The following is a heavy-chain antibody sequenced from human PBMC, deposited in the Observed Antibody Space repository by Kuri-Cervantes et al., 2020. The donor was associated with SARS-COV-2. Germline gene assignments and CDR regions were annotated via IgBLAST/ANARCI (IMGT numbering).Heavy chain of an antibody. J-gene: IGHJ6*03. CDR1: GFTFSSYS. CDR2: ISSSSSYI. V-gene: IGHV3-21*01. CDR3: ARLPTVTTPHYSYYNMDV. D-gene: IGHD4-11*01. Sequence: GESLKISCAASGFTFSSYSMNWVRQAPGKGLEWVSSISSSSSYIYYAGSVKGRFTISRDNAKNSLYLQMNSLRAEDTAVYYCARLPTVTTPHYSYYNMDVWGKGTTVTVSS.